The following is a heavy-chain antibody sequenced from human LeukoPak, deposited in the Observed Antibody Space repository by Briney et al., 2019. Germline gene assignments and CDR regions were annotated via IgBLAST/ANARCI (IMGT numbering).Heavy chain of an antibody. CDR1: GGTFSSYA. D-gene: IGHD1-1*01. V-gene: IGHV1-69*04. CDR2: IIPILGIA. CDR3: ARGGGGTTSSYGMDV. J-gene: IGHJ6*02. Sequence: ASVKVSCKASGGTFSSYAISWVRQAPGQGLEWMGRIIPILGIANYAQKFQGRVTITADKSTSTAYMELSSLRSEDTAVYYCARGGGGTTSSYGMDVWGQGTTVIVSS.